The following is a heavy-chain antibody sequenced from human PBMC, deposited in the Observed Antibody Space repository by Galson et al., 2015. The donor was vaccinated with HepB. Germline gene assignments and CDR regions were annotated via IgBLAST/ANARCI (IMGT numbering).Heavy chain of an antibody. J-gene: IGHJ5*02. V-gene: IGHV4-31*03. CDR1: GGSISSYY. Sequence: TLSLTCTVSGGSISSYYWSWIRQHPGKGLEWIGYIYYSGSTYYNPSLKSRVTISVDTSKNQFSLKLSSVTAADTAVYYCARDSSSPPEGWFDPWGQGTLVTVSS. CDR3: ARDSSSPPEGWFDP. D-gene: IGHD6-6*01. CDR2: IYYSGST.